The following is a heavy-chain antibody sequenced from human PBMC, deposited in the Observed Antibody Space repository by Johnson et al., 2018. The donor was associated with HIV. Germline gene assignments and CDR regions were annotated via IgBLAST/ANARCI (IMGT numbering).Heavy chain of an antibody. CDR3: ARGGATLLDAFYI. Sequence: VQLVESGGGLVQPGGSLSLSCAASGFTFSSYWMSWVRQAPGKGLEWVANIKQAGRAKSSVDSVQGRFTSSRDNSKNTLYLQMGSLRGEDMAVYYCARGGATLLDAFYIWGRGTMVTVSS. CDR1: GFTFSSYW. CDR2: IKQAGRAK. J-gene: IGHJ3*02. V-gene: IGHV3-7*04.